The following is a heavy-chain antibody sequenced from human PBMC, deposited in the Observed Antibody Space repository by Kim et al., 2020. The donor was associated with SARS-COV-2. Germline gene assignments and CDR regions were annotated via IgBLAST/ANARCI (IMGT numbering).Heavy chain of an antibody. D-gene: IGHD5-12*01. Sequence: GESLKISCKGSGYSFTSYWIGWVRQMPGKGLEWMGIIYPGDSDTRYSPSFQGQVTISADKSISTAYLQWSSLKASDTAMYYCARLFRDGYKNGAFDIWGQGTMVTVSS. CDR2: IYPGDSDT. CDR1: GYSFTSYW. V-gene: IGHV5-51*01. J-gene: IGHJ3*02. CDR3: ARLFRDGYKNGAFDI.